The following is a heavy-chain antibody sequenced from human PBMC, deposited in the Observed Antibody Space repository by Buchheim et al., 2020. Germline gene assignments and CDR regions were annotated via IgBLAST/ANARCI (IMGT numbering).Heavy chain of an antibody. Sequence: QVQLQESGPGLVRPSETLSLTCNVSGDSTSNNDYYWGWIRQPPGKGLEYIGGILASGSIRYNPSLKSRVTISDDASKNQVSLELRSVTAADTAVYYCTRQKVAPTNWFDPWGLGTL. V-gene: IGHV4-39*01. CDR2: ILASGSI. D-gene: IGHD5-12*01. J-gene: IGHJ5*02. CDR1: GDSTSNNDYY. CDR3: TRQKVAPTNWFDP.